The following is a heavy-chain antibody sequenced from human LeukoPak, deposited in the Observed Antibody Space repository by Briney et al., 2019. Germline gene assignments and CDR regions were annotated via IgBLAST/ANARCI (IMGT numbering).Heavy chain of an antibody. CDR2: IYYSGST. Sequence: SETLSLTCTVSGGSISSYYWRWIRQHQGKGLEWIGYIYYSGSTYYNPSLKSRVTISVDTSKNQFSLKLSSVTAADTAVYYCARDIVVVPAARNRARYFDHWGQGTLVTVSS. CDR1: GGSISSYY. J-gene: IGHJ4*02. CDR3: ARDIVVVPAARNRARYFDH. V-gene: IGHV4-59*06. D-gene: IGHD2-2*01.